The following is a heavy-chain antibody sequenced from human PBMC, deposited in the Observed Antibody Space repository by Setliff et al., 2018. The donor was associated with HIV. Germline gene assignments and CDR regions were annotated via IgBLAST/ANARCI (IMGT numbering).Heavy chain of an antibody. Sequence: GGSLRLSCAASGFTFSSAWMGWVRQAPAKGLEWVANISPDGSATYYVDSVKGRFTISRDNAKNSLYLQLNSLRVEDTAVYYCADPPSGFWGQGTLVTVSS. CDR3: ADPPSGF. D-gene: IGHD3-10*01. V-gene: IGHV3-7*01. CDR2: ISPDGSAT. J-gene: IGHJ4*02. CDR1: GFTFSSAW.